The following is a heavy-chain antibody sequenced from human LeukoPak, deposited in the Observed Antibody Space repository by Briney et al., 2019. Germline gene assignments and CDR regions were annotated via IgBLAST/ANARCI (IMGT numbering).Heavy chain of an antibody. J-gene: IGHJ4*02. Sequence: SETLSLTCALYGGPSTGYYWTWVRQPPEKGLEWIGEIDHSGSTNYNPSLKSRVTISGDTSKNHFSLRLSSLTAADSAVYYCARGQTKDYFDTSGYYWSQGTLVTVSS. CDR1: GGPSTGYY. D-gene: IGHD3-22*01. CDR2: IDHSGST. V-gene: IGHV4-34*01. CDR3: ARGQTKDYFDTSGYY.